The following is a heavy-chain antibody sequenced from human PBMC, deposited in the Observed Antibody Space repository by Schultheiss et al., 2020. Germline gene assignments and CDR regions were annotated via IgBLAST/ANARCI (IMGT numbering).Heavy chain of an antibody. V-gene: IGHV4-59*06. Sequence: SETLSLTCTVSGGSISSYYWSWIRQPPGKGLEWIACRHYSGSTYYNPSLKSRVTISEDTSKNQLSLELSSVTAADTAVYYCARGREASKTAYWGQGTLVTVSS. J-gene: IGHJ4*02. CDR3: ARGREASKTAY. D-gene: IGHD5-24*01. CDR1: GGSISSYY. CDR2: RHYSGST.